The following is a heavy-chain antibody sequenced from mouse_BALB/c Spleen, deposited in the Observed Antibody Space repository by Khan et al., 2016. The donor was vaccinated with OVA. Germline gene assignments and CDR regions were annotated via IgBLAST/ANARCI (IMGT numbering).Heavy chain of an antibody. CDR3: AKNYRYDVYFDY. Sequence: VQLKQSGPELVKPGASVKMSCKASGYTFTSYVMHWLRQKPGQGLEWIGDIYPFNDDTKYNENFKGKATLTSDKSSSTAYMEISSLTSEDSAFYYCAKNYRYDVYFDYWGQGTTLTVSS. CDR1: GYTFTSYV. J-gene: IGHJ2*01. V-gene: IGHV1S136*01. CDR2: IYPFNDDT. D-gene: IGHD2-14*01.